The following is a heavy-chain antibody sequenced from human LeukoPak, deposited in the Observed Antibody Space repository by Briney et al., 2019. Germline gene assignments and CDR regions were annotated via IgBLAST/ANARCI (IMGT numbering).Heavy chain of an antibody. D-gene: IGHD3-9*01. CDR1: GYTFNNYG. V-gene: IGHV1-18*01. J-gene: IGHJ5*02. CDR3: AKDWHILTGRNCFDP. Sequence: ASVKVSCKASGYTFNNYGISWVRQAPGQALEWMGWVSSYNGDTNYAQKFQGRVSMSTDTSTNTAYMELRGLRFDDTAIYYCAKDWHILTGRNCFDPWGQGTLVTVSS. CDR2: VSSYNGDT.